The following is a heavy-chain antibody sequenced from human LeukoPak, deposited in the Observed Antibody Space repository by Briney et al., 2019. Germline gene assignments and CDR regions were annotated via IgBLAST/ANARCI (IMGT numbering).Heavy chain of an antibody. Sequence: GGSLRLSCAASGFTFSSYAMHWVRQAPGKGLEWVAVISYDGSNKYYADSVKGRFTISRDNSKNTPYLQMNSLRAEDTAVYYCARDHIVVVTATPSDGFDYWGQGTLVTVSS. V-gene: IGHV3-30-3*01. CDR2: ISYDGSNK. D-gene: IGHD2-21*02. J-gene: IGHJ4*02. CDR3: ARDHIVVVTATPSDGFDY. CDR1: GFTFSSYA.